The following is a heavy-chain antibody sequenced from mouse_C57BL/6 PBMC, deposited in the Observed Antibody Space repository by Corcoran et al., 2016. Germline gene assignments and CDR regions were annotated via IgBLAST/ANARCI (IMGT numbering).Heavy chain of an antibody. CDR3: ASEDSSGYGAGFAY. V-gene: IGHV1-80*01. J-gene: IGHJ3*01. CDR1: GYAFSSYW. D-gene: IGHD3-2*02. CDR2: IYPGDGAT. Sequence: QVQLQQSGAELVKPGAAVKISCKASGYAFSSYWKNWVKQRPGKGLEWIGEIYPGDGATNYNGKFKGKATLTADNSSSTASMKLSSLTSEDDEAYLCASEDSSGYGAGFAYGGQGTLVTVTA.